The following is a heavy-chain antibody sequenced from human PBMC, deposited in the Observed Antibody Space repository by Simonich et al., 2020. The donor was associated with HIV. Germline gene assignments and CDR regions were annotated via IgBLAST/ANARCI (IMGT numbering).Heavy chain of an antibody. Sequence: EVQLVESGGGLVQPGRSLRLSCAVSGFTFNSYWMSWVRQAHGKGLWWVAHIKQDGSENYHTESVKGRFTISRDNSKNTLYLQINSLKTEDTAVYYCARERYSSSWSDFDYWGQGTLVTVSS. J-gene: IGHJ4*02. D-gene: IGHD6-13*01. V-gene: IGHV3-7*03. CDR1: GFTFNSYW. CDR3: ARERYSSSWSDFDY. CDR2: IKQDGSEN.